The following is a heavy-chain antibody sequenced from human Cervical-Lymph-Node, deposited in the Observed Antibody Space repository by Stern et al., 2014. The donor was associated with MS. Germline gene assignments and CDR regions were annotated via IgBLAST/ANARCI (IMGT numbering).Heavy chain of an antibody. J-gene: IGHJ4*02. CDR2: INPATGAT. D-gene: IGHD4-11*01. CDR1: GYSFIDYY. V-gene: IGHV1-2*02. CDR3: ARDLADYRYYFDS. Sequence: DQLVESGTDVKKPGASAKVSCEASGYSFIDYYIHWVRQAPGQGLEWMGWINPATGATTYAQNFEGRVTMTRDTSITTAYMELSRLSSDDTAVYYCARDLADYRYYFDSWGPGTLVTVSS.